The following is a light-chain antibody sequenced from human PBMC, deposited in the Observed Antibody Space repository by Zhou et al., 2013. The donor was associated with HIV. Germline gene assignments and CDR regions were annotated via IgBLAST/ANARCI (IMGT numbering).Light chain of an antibody. CDR3: MQSVQLPLYT. Sequence: DAVLTQTPLSLSVTPGQPASISCKSSQSLLHSDGKTYLYWFLQKPGQSPHLLIYEVSKRFSGVSDRFSGSGSGTDFTLKISRVEAGDVGVYYCMQSVQLPLYTFGQGTRLEI. J-gene: IGKJ2*01. V-gene: IGKV2D-29*02. CDR1: QSLLHSDGKTY. CDR2: EVS.